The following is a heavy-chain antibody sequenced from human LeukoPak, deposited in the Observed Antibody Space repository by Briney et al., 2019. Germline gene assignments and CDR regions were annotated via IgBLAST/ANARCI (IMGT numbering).Heavy chain of an antibody. CDR1: GITFRSYS. V-gene: IGHV3-23*01. CDR3: AKDLSSLNIVVVVAATPDY. CDR2: ISGSGGST. D-gene: IGHD2-15*01. Sequence: GGSLRLSCAASGITFRSYSMNWVRQAPGKGLEWVSAISGSGGSTYYADSVKGRFTISRDNSKNTLYLQMNSLRAEDTAVYYCAKDLSSLNIVVVVAATPDYWGQGTLVTVSS. J-gene: IGHJ4*02.